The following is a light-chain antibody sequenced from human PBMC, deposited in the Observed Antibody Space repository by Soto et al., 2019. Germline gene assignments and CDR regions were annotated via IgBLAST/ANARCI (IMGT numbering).Light chain of an antibody. CDR1: KGISTN. J-gene: IGKJ1*01. CDR2: CAA. Sequence: ELVLTQSPVNLSLSPWERATPSCRASKGISTNFAWYQQQPAQAPRLLLYCAASRAPSCPARCSGSGCGTEFSPPTNSLQPQDSVVSYGQQYNNWPTWTFGRGTKVDIK. CDR3: QQYNNWPTWT. V-gene: IGKV3-15*01.